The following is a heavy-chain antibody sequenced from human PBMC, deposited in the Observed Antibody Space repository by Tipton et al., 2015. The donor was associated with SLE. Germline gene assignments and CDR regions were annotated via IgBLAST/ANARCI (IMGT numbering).Heavy chain of an antibody. D-gene: IGHD3-22*01. Sequence: TLSLTCAVSNYSITTSHWWGWFRQPPGKGLEWIGHSGSTSYNPSLKSRVTISVDTSKNQFSLQLSSVTAADTAVSYCARDTPYYYDSSGYYPRFDPWGQGTLVTVSS. J-gene: IGHJ5*02. CDR3: ARDTPYYYDSSGYYPRFDP. V-gene: IGHV4-28*03. CDR1: NYSITTSHW. CDR2: SGST.